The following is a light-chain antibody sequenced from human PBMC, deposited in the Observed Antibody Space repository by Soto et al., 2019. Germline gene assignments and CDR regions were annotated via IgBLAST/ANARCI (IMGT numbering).Light chain of an antibody. CDR2: GAS. CDR3: QQYGYSPWT. J-gene: IGKJ1*01. CDR1: QSVSSGY. V-gene: IGKV3-20*01. Sequence: EIVLTQSPGTLSLSPGERATLSCRASQSVSSGYLAWYQQKPGQAHRLLIYGASSRDNGIPDRFSGTGSGTDFTLTISRLEPEDFALYYCQQYGYSPWTFGQGPRWIS.